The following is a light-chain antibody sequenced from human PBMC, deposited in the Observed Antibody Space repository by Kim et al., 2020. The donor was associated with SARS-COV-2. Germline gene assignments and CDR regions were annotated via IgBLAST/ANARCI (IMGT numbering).Light chain of an antibody. V-gene: IGKV3-11*01. J-gene: IGKJ4*01. CDR2: NAS. CDR3: QQRSNWPLLT. Sequence: GERASLSCRASQGVSSYLARYQRKPGQAPRILIYNASNGATGIPARFRGSGSGTDFTLTISSLWPEDFAVYYCQQRSNWPLLTFGGGTKVDFK. CDR1: QGVSSY.